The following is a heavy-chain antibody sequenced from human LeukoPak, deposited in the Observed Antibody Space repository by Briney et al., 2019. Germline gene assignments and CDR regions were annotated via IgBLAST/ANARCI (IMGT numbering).Heavy chain of an antibody. D-gene: IGHD2-15*01. CDR3: ARDAGRMVAAH. CDR1: GFTFNNAW. V-gene: IGHV3-15*01. CDR2: IKSKTDGGTT. Sequence: PGGSLRLSCAASGFTFNNAWMTWVRQAPGKGLEWVGRIKSKTDGGTTDYAAPVKGRFTISRDNAKNSLYLQMNSLRAEDTAVYYCARDAGRMVAAHWGQGTLVTVSS. J-gene: IGHJ4*02.